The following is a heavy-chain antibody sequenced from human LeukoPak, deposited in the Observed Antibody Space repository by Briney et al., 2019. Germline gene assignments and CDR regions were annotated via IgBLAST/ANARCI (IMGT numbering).Heavy chain of an antibody. CDR3: ARDKVNPGYSSGWYVGYYYYYMDV. V-gene: IGHV6-1*01. CDR2: TYYRSKWYN. Sequence: SQTLSLTCAISGDSVSSNSAAWNWIRQSPSRGLEWLGRTYYRSKWYNDYAVSVKSRITINPDTSKNQFSLQLNSVTPEDTAVYYCARDKVNPGYSSGWYVGYYYYYMDVWGKGTTVTVSS. J-gene: IGHJ6*03. CDR1: GDSVSSNSAA. D-gene: IGHD6-19*01.